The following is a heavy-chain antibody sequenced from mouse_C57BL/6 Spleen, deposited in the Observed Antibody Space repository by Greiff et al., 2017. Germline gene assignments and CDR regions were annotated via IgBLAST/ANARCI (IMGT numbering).Heavy chain of an antibody. D-gene: IGHD2-10*01. V-gene: IGHV1-55*01. Sequence: QVQLKQPGAELVKPGASVKMSCKASGYTFTSYWITWVKQRPGQGLEWIGDIYPGSGSTHYNKKFKSKATLTVDTSSSTAYMQLSSLTSEDSSVYYCARVGGSYYGNYGWYFDVWGTGTTVTVSS. CDR2: IYPGSGST. CDR1: GYTFTSYW. J-gene: IGHJ1*03. CDR3: ARVGGSYYGNYGWYFDV.